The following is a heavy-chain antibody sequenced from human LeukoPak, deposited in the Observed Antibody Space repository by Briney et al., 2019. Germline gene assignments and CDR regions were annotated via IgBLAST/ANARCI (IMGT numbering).Heavy chain of an antibody. CDR2: IYYSGST. V-gene: IGHV4-39*01. CDR1: GGSISSSSYY. CDR3: ARRLWFGELLRYFDY. D-gene: IGHD3-10*01. J-gene: IGHJ4*02. Sequence: SETLSLTCTVSGGSISSSSYYWGWIRQPPGKGLEWIGSIYYSGSTYYNPSLKSRVTVSVDTSKNQFSLKLSSVTAADTAVYYCARRLWFGELLRYFDYWGQGTLVTVSS.